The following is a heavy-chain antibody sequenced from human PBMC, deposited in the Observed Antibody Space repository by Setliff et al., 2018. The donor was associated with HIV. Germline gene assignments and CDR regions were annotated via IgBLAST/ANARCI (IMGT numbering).Heavy chain of an antibody. D-gene: IGHD3-3*01. CDR1: RSTFNSHT. Sequence: VASVKVSCKASRSTFNSHTINWVRQAPGQGLDWMGRIIPILGVANYAQRFQGKVTITADNSTSTAYMELTSLRFDDTAMYYCVRGVQSPPHYSYYYMDVWGEGTMVTVSS. CDR3: VRGVQSPPHYSYYYMDV. V-gene: IGHV1-69*02. CDR2: IIPILGVA. J-gene: IGHJ6*03.